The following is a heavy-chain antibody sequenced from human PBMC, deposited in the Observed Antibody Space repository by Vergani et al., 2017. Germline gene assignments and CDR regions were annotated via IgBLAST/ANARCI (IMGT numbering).Heavy chain of an antibody. CDR3: ARDERYYDSSGYSYYYGMDV. V-gene: IGHV1-69*08. J-gene: IGHJ6*02. CDR1: GGTFSSYT. Sequence: QVQLVQSGAEVKKPGSSVKVSCKASGGTFSSYTISWVRQAPGQGLEWMGRIIPILGIANYAQKFQGRVTMTEDTSTDTAYMELSSLRAEDTAVYYCARDERYYDSSGYSYYYGMDVWGQGTTVTVSS. CDR2: IIPILGIA. D-gene: IGHD3-22*01.